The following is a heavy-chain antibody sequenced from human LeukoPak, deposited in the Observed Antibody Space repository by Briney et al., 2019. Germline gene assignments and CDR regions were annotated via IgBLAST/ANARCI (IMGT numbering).Heavy chain of an antibody. CDR1: GFTFSSYA. V-gene: IGHV3-23*01. J-gene: IGHJ4*02. CDR2: ISGSGGST. Sequence: GGSLRLSCAAPGFTFSSYAMSWVRQAPGKGLEWVSAISGSGGSTYYADSVKGRFTISRDNSKNTLYLQMNSLRAEDTAVYYCAKTPGIAVAGTGFDYWGQGTLVTVSS. CDR3: AKTPGIAVAGTGFDY. D-gene: IGHD6-19*01.